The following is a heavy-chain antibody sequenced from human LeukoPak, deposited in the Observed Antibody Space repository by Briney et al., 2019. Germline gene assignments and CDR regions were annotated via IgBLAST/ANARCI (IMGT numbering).Heavy chain of an antibody. V-gene: IGHV4-61*01. CDR2: ISYRGST. D-gene: IGHD3-9*01. Sequence: SETLSLTCTVSGGSVNSVSYYWSWIRQPPGKGLEWIGYISYRGSTNYNPSLKSRVTISVDTSKNQFSLKLSSVTAADTAVYYCARGLDDILTGYYIPGNAFDIWGQGTMVTVSS. CDR3: ARGLDDILTGYYIPGNAFDI. J-gene: IGHJ3*02. CDR1: GGSVNSVSYY.